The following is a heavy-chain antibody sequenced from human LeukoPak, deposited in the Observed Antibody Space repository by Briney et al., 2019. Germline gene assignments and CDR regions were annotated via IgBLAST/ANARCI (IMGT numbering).Heavy chain of an antibody. D-gene: IGHD3-10*01. V-gene: IGHV3-7*05. CDR3: ARGGIRGVLMEY. J-gene: IGHJ4*02. CDR2: IKQDGSEK. Sequence: AGGSLRLSCAASGFTFSNYWMTWVRQAPGKGLEWVANIKQDGSEKYYVDSVKGRFTISRDNAKNSLYLQMNSLRADDTAVYYCARGGIRGVLMEYWGQGTLVTVSS. CDR1: GFTFSNYW.